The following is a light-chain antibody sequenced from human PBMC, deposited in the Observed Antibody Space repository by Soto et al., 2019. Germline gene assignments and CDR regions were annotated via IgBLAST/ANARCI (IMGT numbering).Light chain of an antibody. CDR3: SSYAGSNNVI. Sequence: QSVLTQPPSASGSPGQSVAISCTGTSSDVGGNNYVSWYQQHPGKAPKLMVYEVTKRPSGVPDRFSGSKSGNTASLTVSGLQAEDEADYYCSSYAGSNNVIFGGETKLTVL. CDR1: SSDVGGNNY. V-gene: IGLV2-8*01. J-gene: IGLJ2*01. CDR2: EVT.